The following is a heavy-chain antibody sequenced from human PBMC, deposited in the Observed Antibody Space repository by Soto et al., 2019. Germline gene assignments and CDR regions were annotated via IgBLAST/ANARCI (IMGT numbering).Heavy chain of an antibody. V-gene: IGHV3-23*01. CDR1: GFKFSSYA. Sequence: PGGSLRLSCAASGFKFSSYAMSWVRQAPGKGLEWVSLISATGGGTYYADSVKGRLTISRDNSDNTLYLQVHSLRAEDTAVYYCAKDRRAGGNSAFYFDFWGQGAQVTVSS. D-gene: IGHD3-16*01. J-gene: IGHJ5*01. CDR3: AKDRRAGGNSAFYFDF. CDR2: ISATGGGT.